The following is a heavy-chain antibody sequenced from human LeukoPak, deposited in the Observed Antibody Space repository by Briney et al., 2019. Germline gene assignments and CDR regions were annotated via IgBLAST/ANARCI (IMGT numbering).Heavy chain of an antibody. CDR1: GFSLSTSGVG. J-gene: IGHJ4*02. V-gene: IGHV2-5*02. CDR2: IYWDDAK. D-gene: IGHD3-22*01. CDR3: AHMTDESSYSDSSGLSLDY. Sequence: SGPTLVNPTETLTLTCAFSGFSLSTSGVGVGWIRQPPGKALEWLAVIYWDDAKRYSPSLTSRLTITKDTSKVQVVLTMTNMDPVDTATYYCAHMTDESSYSDSSGLSLDYWGQGTLVTVSS.